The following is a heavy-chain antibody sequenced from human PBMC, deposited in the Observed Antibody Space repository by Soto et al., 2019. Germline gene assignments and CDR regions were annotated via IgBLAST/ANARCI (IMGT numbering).Heavy chain of an antibody. Sequence: QMQLQESGPGLVTPSGTLSLTCSVSGVSISSINWWTWVRQAPGKGLEWIGEMYPSGGTTYNPCPHNRLPISVDNSKTHLSLTLTSVTAADTAVYYCARCLHCSNGGRFDPWGQGALVTVSS. CDR1: GVSISSINW. V-gene: IGHV4-4*02. J-gene: IGHJ5*02. CDR3: ARCLHCSNGGRFDP. CDR2: MYPSGGT. D-gene: IGHD2-8*01.